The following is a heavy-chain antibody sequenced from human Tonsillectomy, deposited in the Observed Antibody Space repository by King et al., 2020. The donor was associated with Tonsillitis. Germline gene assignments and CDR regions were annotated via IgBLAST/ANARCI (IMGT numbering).Heavy chain of an antibody. J-gene: IGHJ5*02. V-gene: IGHV3-53*01. CDR2: IYSGAST. CDR1: GFTVSSDY. Sequence: VQLVESGGGLIQPGGSLRLSCAASGFTVSSDYMSWVRQAPGKGLEWVSIIYSGASTYYADSVKGRFTVSRDTSKNTLYLQMNSLRAEDTAVYYCARTTSASRTWDTWFDPWGQGTLVTVSS. D-gene: IGHD6-13*01. CDR3: ARTTSASRTWDTWFDP.